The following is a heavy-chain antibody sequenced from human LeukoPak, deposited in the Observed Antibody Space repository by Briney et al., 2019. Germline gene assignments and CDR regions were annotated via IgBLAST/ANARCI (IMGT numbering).Heavy chain of an antibody. CDR3: ATGLRGDDSSGYYLPFDY. D-gene: IGHD3-22*01. CDR2: FDPEDGET. CDR1: GYTLTELS. Sequence: GASVKVSCKVSGYTLTELSMHWVRQAPGKGLEWMGGFDPEDGETIYAQKFQGRVTMTEDTSTGTAYMELSSLRSEGTAVYYCATGLRGDDSSGYYLPFDYWGQGTLVTVSS. J-gene: IGHJ4*02. V-gene: IGHV1-24*01.